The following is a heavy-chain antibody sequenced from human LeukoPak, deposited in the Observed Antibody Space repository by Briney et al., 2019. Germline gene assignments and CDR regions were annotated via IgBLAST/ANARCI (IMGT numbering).Heavy chain of an antibody. V-gene: IGHV4-39*07. CDR3: ARTGYYYMDV. Sequence: PSETLSLTCAVYGGSISSSSYYWGWIRQPPGKGLEWIGSIYYTGSTYYNPSLKSRVTISVDTSKNQFSLKLSSVTAADTAAYYCARTGYYYMDVWGKGTTVTVSS. CDR2: IYYTGST. J-gene: IGHJ6*03. CDR1: GGSISSSSYY.